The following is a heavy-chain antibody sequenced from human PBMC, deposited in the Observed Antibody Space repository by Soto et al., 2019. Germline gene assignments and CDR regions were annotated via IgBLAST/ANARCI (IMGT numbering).Heavy chain of an antibody. J-gene: IGHJ6*02. CDR3: ARENRYYDILTGIYYYYGMDV. CDR2: ISAYNGNT. V-gene: IGHV1-18*01. Sequence: ASVKVSCKASGYTLTSYGISWVRQAPGQGLEWMGWISAYNGNTNYAQKLQGRVTMTTDTSTSTAYMELRSLRSDDTAVYYCARENRYYDILTGIYYYYGMDVWGQGTTVTVSS. CDR1: GYTLTSYG. D-gene: IGHD3-9*01.